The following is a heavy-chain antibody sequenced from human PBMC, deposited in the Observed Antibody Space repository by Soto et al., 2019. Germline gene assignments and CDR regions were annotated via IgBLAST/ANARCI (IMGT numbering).Heavy chain of an antibody. V-gene: IGHV3-23*01. CDR1: GFTFSSYA. J-gene: IGHJ6*02. CDR3: ARYIPGVRYYGMDV. CDR2: IGESGTPT. D-gene: IGHD2-2*01. Sequence: PGGSLRLSCAASGFTFSSYAMEWVRQAPGKGLEWVSLIGESGTPTYYADSVKGRFTISRDNSGNTLFLEMYSLRAEDTAVYYCARYIPGVRYYGMDVWVQGTTVTVSS.